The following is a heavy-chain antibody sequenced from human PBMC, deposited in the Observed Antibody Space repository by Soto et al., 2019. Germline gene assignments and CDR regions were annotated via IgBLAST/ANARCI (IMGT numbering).Heavy chain of an antibody. CDR2: IDPSDSYT. CDR1: GYSFTSYW. J-gene: IGHJ6*02. Sequence: GESLKISCKGSGYSFTSYWISWVRQMPGKGLEWMGRIDPSDSYTNYSPSFQGHVTISADKSISTAYLQWSSLKASDTAMYYCARIMTTVTGYYYYGMDVWGQGTKVTVS. D-gene: IGHD4-17*01. V-gene: IGHV5-10-1*01. CDR3: ARIMTTVTGYYYYGMDV.